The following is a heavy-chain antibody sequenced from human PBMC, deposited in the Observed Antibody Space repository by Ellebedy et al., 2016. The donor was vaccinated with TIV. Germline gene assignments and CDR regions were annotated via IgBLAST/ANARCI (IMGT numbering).Heavy chain of an antibody. D-gene: IGHD6-13*01. V-gene: IGHV1-2*02. Sequence: GESLKISCAASGYTFTGYYMHWVRQAPGQGLEWMGWINPNSGGTNYAQKFQGRVTMTRDTSISTAYMELSSLRSEDTAVYYCVRFGFSKRIVAAGRDQYYYYGMDVWGQGTTVTVSS. J-gene: IGHJ6*02. CDR3: VRFGFSKRIVAAGRDQYYYYGMDV. CDR2: INPNSGGT. CDR1: GYTFTGYY.